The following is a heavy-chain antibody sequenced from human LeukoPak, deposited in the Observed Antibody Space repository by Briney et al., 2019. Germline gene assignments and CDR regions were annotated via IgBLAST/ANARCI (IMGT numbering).Heavy chain of an antibody. Sequence: GGSLRLSCAASGFTFSSYAMHWVRQAPGKGLEYVSAISSNGGSTYYANSVKGRFTISRDNSKNTLYLQMGSLRAEDMAVYYCARRTVTTLGNWFDPWGQGTLVTVPS. D-gene: IGHD4-17*01. J-gene: IGHJ5*02. CDR3: ARRTVTTLGNWFDP. V-gene: IGHV3-64*01. CDR2: ISSNGGST. CDR1: GFTFSSYA.